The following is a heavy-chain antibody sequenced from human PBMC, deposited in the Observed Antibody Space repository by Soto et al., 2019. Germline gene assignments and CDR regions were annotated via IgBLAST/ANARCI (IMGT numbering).Heavy chain of an antibody. D-gene: IGHD5-18*01. CDR1: RDTFSSSG. V-gene: IGHV1-69*01. Sequence: QVQLEQSGPEVKKPGSSVKVSCKAARDTFSSSGFSWVRQAPGQGLEWRGGFIPIFGTANYAPKFQGRVSMTADEFTTTAYMALSGLRSEDTAMYYCARSGYSYGPNVDWGHGTLVTVSS. CDR2: FIPIFGTA. J-gene: IGHJ4*01. CDR3: ARSGYSYGPNVD.